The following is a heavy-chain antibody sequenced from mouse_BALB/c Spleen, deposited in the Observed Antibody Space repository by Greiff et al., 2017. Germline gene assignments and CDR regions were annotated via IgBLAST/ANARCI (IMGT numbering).Heavy chain of an antibody. CDR1: GYTFTNYW. CDR3: ALTGTSYAMDY. CDR2: LYPGGGYT. Sequence: QVQLQQSGAELVRPGTSVKISCKASGYTFTNYWLGWVKQRPGHGLEWIGDLYPGGGYTNYNEKFKGKATLTADTSSSTAYMQLSSLTSEDSAVYFCALTGTSYAMDYWGQGTSVTVSS. V-gene: IGHV1-63*02. J-gene: IGHJ4*01. D-gene: IGHD4-1*01.